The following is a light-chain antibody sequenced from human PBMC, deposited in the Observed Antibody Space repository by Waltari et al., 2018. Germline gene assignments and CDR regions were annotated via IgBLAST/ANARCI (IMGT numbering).Light chain of an antibody. CDR1: SNDIGSYNF. CDR3: FSYAGSNSFA. CDR2: DVS. Sequence: QSALTQPASVSGSPGQSITLSCIGTSNDIGSYNFVSWFQQHPGRAPKLMIYDVSERPLGVLNRFSGSKSGNTASLTISGLQAEDEADYYCFSYAGSNSFAFGGGTRVTVL. J-gene: IGLJ2*01. V-gene: IGLV2-23*02.